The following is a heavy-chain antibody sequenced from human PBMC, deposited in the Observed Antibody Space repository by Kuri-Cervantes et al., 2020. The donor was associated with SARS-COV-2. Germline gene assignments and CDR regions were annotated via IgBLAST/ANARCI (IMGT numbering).Heavy chain of an antibody. J-gene: IGHJ6*02. V-gene: IGHV4-34*01. CDR3: ARVGGYYYYGMDV. CDR1: GGSFSGYY. D-gene: IGHD2-15*01. Sequence: GSLRLSCAVYGGSFSGYYWSWIRQPPGKGLEWIGEINHSGSTNYNPSLESRVTMSVDTSKNQFSLKLTSVTAADTAVYYCARVGGYYYYGMDVWGPGTTVTVSS. CDR2: INHSGST.